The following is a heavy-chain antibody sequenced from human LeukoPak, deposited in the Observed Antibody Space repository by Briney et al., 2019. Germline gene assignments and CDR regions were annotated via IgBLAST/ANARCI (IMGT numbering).Heavy chain of an antibody. J-gene: IGHJ4*02. D-gene: IGHD5-12*01. Sequence: GGSLRLSCAASGFTFRSYWMSWVRQAPGKGLEWVANINQGGSEKYHVDSVKGRFTISRDNAKNSVYLQMNSLTAEDTAVYYCVRDGGTTGYDLLDYWGQGTLLTVSS. CDR3: VRDGGTTGYDLLDY. V-gene: IGHV3-7*01. CDR1: GFTFRSYW. CDR2: INQGGSEK.